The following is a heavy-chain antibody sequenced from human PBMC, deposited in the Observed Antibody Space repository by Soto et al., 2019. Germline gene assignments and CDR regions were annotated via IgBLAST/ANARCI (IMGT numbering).Heavy chain of an antibody. J-gene: IGHJ6*02. CDR2: ISYDGSNK. CDR1: GFTFSSYG. D-gene: IGHD2-8*01. Sequence: GGSLRLSCAASGFTFSSYGMHWVRQAPGKGLEWVAVISYDGSNKYYADSVKGRFTISRDNSKNTLYLQMNSLRAEDTAVYYCAKEGVYATVNPRGVRAIDYYYGMDVWGQGTTVTVSS. V-gene: IGHV3-30*18. CDR3: AKEGVYATVNPRGVRAIDYYYGMDV.